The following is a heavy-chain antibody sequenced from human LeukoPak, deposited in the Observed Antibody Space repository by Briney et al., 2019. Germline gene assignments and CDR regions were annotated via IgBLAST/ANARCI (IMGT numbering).Heavy chain of an antibody. Sequence: QPGGTLRLSCAASGFTFSSYGMSWVRQAPGKGLQWVSVIIGSGSSTYYADSVKGRFTISRDNARNTLYLQMNSLRAEDTAVYYCAELGITMIGGVWGKGTTVTISS. V-gene: IGHV3-23*01. CDR3: AELGITMIGGV. CDR1: GFTFSSYG. J-gene: IGHJ6*04. CDR2: IIGSGSST. D-gene: IGHD3-10*02.